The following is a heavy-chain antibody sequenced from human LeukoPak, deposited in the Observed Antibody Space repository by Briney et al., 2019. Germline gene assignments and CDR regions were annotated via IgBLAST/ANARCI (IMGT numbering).Heavy chain of an antibody. D-gene: IGHD6-19*01. V-gene: IGHV5-51*01. CDR3: ARSSGPNYYYYGMDV. CDR2: IYPGDSDT. Sequence: GESLKISCKGSGYSFTSYWIGWVRQMPGKGLEWMGIIYPGDSDTRYSPSFQGRDTISADKSISTAYLQWSSLKASDTAMYYCARSSGPNYYYYGMDVWGQGTTVTVSS. CDR1: GYSFTSYW. J-gene: IGHJ6*02.